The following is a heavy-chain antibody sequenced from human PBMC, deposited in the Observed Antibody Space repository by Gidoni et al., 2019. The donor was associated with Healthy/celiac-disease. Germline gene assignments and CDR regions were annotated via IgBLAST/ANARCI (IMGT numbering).Heavy chain of an antibody. D-gene: IGHD6-19*01. J-gene: IGHJ4*02. CDR1: GYTFTGYY. Sequence: QVQLVQSGAEVKKPGASVKVSCKASGYTFTGYYMHWVRQAPGQGLEWMGWINPNSGGTNYAQKFQGRVTMTRDTSISTAYMELSRLRSDDTAVYYCARDVGYSSGWYYFDYWAREPWSPSPQ. CDR2: INPNSGGT. V-gene: IGHV1-2*02. CDR3: ARDVGYSSGWYYFDY.